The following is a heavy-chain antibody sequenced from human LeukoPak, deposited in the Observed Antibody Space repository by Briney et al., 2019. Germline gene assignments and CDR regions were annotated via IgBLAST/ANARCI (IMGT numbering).Heavy chain of an antibody. CDR1: GFTFSSYA. CDR2: ISGSGGST. D-gene: IGHD6-6*01. Sequence: PGGSLRLSCAASGFTFSSYAMSWVRQAPGKGLEWVSAISGSGGSTYYADSVKGRFTISRDNSKNTLYLQMNSLRAEDTAVYYCAKDFGGAIEYSSSSPFDPWGQGTLVTVSS. J-gene: IGHJ5*02. CDR3: AKDFGGAIEYSSSSPFDP. V-gene: IGHV3-23*01.